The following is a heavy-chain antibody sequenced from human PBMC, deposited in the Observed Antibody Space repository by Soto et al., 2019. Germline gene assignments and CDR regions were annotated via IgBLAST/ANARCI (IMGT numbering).Heavy chain of an antibody. Sequence: GALRLPCSVSGFTFNKYAMHWVRQAPGRGLEWVALISDDGTNKYFLDSVKGRFSIYRDNSRNIVYLQMSRLTTEDKAVYYCAKDYLGNSKTFDVWGQGTLVTV. J-gene: IGHJ3*01. V-gene: IGHV3-30*18. CDR3: AKDYLGNSKTFDV. CDR2: ISDDGTNK. D-gene: IGHD2-2*01. CDR1: GFTFNKYA.